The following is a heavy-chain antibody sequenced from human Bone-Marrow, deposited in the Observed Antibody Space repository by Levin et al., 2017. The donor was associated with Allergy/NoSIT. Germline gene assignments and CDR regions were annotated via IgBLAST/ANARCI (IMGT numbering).Heavy chain of an antibody. CDR1: GYTLSELS. V-gene: IGHV1-24*01. CDR2: FDPEDGET. J-gene: IGHJ1*01. D-gene: IGHD6-19*01. CDR3: ATDLPPYTSGWSVIYFQY. Sequence: VASVKVSCKVSGYTLSELSMHWVRQAPGKGPEWIGSFDPEDGETNHTQKFQGRLTMTADTSSATVYMELGSLRSEDTAVYHCATDLPPYTSGWSVIYFQYWGQGTLVSVSS.